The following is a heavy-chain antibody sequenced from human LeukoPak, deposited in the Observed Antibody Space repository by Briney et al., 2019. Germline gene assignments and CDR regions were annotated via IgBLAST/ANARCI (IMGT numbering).Heavy chain of an antibody. V-gene: IGHV3-66*01. CDR2: IYSGGST. D-gene: IGHD1-26*01. CDR3: ARDGSYGVALDYYYGMDV. CDR1: GFTVSSNY. J-gene: IGHJ6*02. Sequence: GGSLRLSCAASGFTVSSNYMSWVRQAPGKGLECVSVIYSGGSTYYADSVKGRFTISRDNSKNTLYLQMNSLRAEDTAVYYCARDGSYGVALDYYYGMDVWGQGTTVTVSS.